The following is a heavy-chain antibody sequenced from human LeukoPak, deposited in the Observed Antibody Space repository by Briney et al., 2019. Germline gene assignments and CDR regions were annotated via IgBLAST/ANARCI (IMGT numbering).Heavy chain of an antibody. CDR1: GFTVSSNY. CDR2: IYSGGST. V-gene: IGHV3-66*01. CDR3: AREFSIAVAEAFDI. D-gene: IGHD6-19*01. Sequence: GGSLRLSCAASGFTVSSNYMSWVRQAPGKGLEWVSVIYSGGSTYYADSVKGRFTISRDNSKNTLYLQMNSLGAEDTAVYYCAREFSIAVAEAFDIWGQGTMVTVSS. J-gene: IGHJ3*02.